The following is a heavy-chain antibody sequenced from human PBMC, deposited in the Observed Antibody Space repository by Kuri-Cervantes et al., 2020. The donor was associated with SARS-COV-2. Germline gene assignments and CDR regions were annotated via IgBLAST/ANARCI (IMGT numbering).Heavy chain of an antibody. CDR2: IYWNDDK. J-gene: IGHJ6*02. D-gene: IGHD2-8*01. CDR3: ARTYCTNGVCPYYYYGMDV. CDR1: GFSLSTSGVG. V-gene: IGHV2-5*01. Sequence: SGPTLVKPPQPLTLTCNFSGFSLSTSGVGVGWIRQPPGKALEWLALIYWNDDKRYSPSLKSRLTITKATSKNQVVLTMTNMDPVDTATYYCARTYCTNGVCPYYYYGMDVWGQGTTVTVSS.